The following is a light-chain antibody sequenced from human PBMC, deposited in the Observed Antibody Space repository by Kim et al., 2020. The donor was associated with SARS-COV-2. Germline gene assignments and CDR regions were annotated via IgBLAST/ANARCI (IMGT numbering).Light chain of an antibody. CDR1: QNVGSK. V-gene: IGKV3-15*01. CDR3: HQYNKWPLYS. J-gene: IGKJ2*03. Sequence: VSPGERATLSGRASQNVGSKLAWYQQKPGQVPRLLIYDASTRATVIPARFSGSGSGTEFTLNISSLQSEDFAVYYCHQYNKWPLYSFGQGTKLEI. CDR2: DAS.